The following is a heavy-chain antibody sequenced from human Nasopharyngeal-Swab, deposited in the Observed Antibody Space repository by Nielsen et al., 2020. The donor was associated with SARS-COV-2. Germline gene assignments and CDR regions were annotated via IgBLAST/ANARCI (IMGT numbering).Heavy chain of an antibody. Sequence: WIRQPPGKGLEWIGYIHYSGSTSYNPSLKSRVTISLNTSKNQFSLKLSPVTPADTAVYYCARGDGGNSGSWGQGTLVTVSS. CDR2: IHYSGST. D-gene: IGHD4-23*01. V-gene: IGHV4-59*01. CDR3: ARGDGGNSGS. J-gene: IGHJ4*02.